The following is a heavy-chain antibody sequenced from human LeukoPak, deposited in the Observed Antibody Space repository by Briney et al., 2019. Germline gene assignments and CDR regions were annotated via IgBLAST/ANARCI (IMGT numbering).Heavy chain of an antibody. CDR3: ATDWGASGGAL. CDR2: IVVGSGNT. V-gene: IGHV1-58*02. J-gene: IGHJ4*02. D-gene: IGHD3-16*01. CDR1: GFTFTNSN. Sequence: SVKVSCKASGFTFTNSNMQCERQARGQRLEWIGWIVVGSGNTNYAQKFQERVTITRDMSTNTVYLELSSLRSEDTAVYYCATDWGASGGALWGQGTLVTVSS.